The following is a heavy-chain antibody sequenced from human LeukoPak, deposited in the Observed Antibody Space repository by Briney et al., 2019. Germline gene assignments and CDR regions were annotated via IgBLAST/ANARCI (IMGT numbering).Heavy chain of an antibody. Sequence: SETLSLTCTVSGGSISSSRWWSWIRQPPGKGLEWIGSIYYSGSTYYNPSLKSRVTISVDTSKNQFSLKLSSVTAADTAVYYCARAPTRYYYMDVWGKGTTVTVSS. CDR2: IYYSGST. CDR3: ARAPTRYYYMDV. CDR1: GGSISSSRW. J-gene: IGHJ6*03. V-gene: IGHV4-39*07.